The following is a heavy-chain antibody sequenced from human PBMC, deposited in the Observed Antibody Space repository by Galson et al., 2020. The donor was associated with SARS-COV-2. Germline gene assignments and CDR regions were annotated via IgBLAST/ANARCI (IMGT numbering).Heavy chain of an antibody. Sequence: SQTLSLTCAVYGGSFSGYYWSWIRQPPGKGLEWIGEINHSGSTNYNPSLKSRVTISVDTSKNQFSLKLSSVTAADTAVYYCAREGYCSGGSCYSVFPTADVWGQGTTVTVSS. V-gene: IGHV4-34*01. CDR2: INHSGST. CDR1: GGSFSGYY. CDR3: AREGYCSGGSCYSVFPTADV. J-gene: IGHJ6*02. D-gene: IGHD2-15*01.